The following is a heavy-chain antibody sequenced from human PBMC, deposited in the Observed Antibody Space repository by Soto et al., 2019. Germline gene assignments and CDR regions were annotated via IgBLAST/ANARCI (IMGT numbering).Heavy chain of an antibody. CDR1: GGSIRSYY. CDR2: IYYSGSS. Sequence: SETLSLTCTVSGGSIRSYYLSWIRQPPGKGLEWIAYIYYSGSSNYNPSLESRVTVSVDTSKNQFSLQLNSVTAADTAVYYCARGAPYSDTSAYYWYFDLWGRGTLVTVSS. D-gene: IGHD3-22*01. J-gene: IGHJ2*01. CDR3: ARGAPYSDTSAYYWYFDL. V-gene: IGHV4-59*01.